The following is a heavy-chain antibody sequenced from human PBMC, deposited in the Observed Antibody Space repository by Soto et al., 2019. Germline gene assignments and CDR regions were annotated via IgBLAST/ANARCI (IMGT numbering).Heavy chain of an antibody. CDR2: IGPESGAT. V-gene: IGHV1-2*02. D-gene: IGHD5-12*01. J-gene: IGHJ4*02. CDR3: GRGRSGEIVVFY. Sequence: ASVKVSCKASGYTFTGHYIHWVRQAPEQGPEWMGEIGPESGATRYAQRFQGRVTMTRDMSITTVYMELNNLSPDDTAVYYCGRGRSGEIVVFYWGQGTPVTVS. CDR1: GYTFTGHY.